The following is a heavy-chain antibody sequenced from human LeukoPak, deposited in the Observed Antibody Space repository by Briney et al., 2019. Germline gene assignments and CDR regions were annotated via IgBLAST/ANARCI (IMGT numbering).Heavy chain of an antibody. V-gene: IGHV1-18*04. D-gene: IGHD3-22*01. CDR3: ARGGWKVISHDFDM. J-gene: IGHJ3*02. CDR1: GYTFTGYY. Sequence: ASVKVSCKASGYTFTGYYMHWVRQAPGQGLEWMGWISAYNGNTNYAQKLQGRVTMTTDTSTSTAYMELRSLRSDDTAVYYCARGGWKVISHDFDMWGQGTMVTVSS. CDR2: ISAYNGNT.